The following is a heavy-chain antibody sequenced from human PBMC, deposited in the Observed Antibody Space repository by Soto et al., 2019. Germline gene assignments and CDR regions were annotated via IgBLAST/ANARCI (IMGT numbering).Heavy chain of an antibody. CDR2: ISSSSSYI. D-gene: IGHD2-15*01. CDR3: ARVGPLYCSGGSCYSVADAFDI. V-gene: IGHV3-21*01. J-gene: IGHJ3*02. CDR1: GFTFSSYS. Sequence: GGSLRLSCAASGFTFSSYSMNWVRQAPGKGLEWVSSISSSSSYIYYADSVKGRFTISRDNAKNSLYLQMNSLRAEDTAVYYCARVGPLYCSGGSCYSVADAFDIWGQGTMVTVSS.